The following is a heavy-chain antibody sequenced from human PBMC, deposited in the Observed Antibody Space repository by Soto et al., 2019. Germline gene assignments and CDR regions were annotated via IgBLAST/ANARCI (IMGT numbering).Heavy chain of an antibody. D-gene: IGHD3-10*01. CDR1: GFTLSGRS. CDR2: IDNAGTDS. V-gene: IGHV3-74*01. Sequence: EVQLVESGGGLGQPGGSLRLSCAASGFTLSGRSMHWVRQAPGKGLVWVSGIDNAGTDSTYADSVKGRFTSSRDNAKNMLYLQMNSLRGEDTAVYYCARGWFGPDVWGKGTTGTVSS. CDR3: ARGWFGPDV. J-gene: IGHJ6*04.